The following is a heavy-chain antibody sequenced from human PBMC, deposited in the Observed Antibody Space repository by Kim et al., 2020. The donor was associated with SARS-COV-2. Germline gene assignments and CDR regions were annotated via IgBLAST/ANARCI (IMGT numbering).Heavy chain of an antibody. CDR3: ARSSVGVTTYYYYYGMDV. D-gene: IGHD3-16*01. CDR1: GGSISSSSYY. Sequence: SETLSLTCTVSGGSISSSSYYWGWIRQPPGKGLEWIGSIYYSGSTYYNPSLKSRVTISVDTSKNQFSLKLSSVTAADTAVYYCARSSVGVTTYYYYYGMDVWGQGTTVTVS. J-gene: IGHJ6*02. CDR2: IYYSGST. V-gene: IGHV4-39*01.